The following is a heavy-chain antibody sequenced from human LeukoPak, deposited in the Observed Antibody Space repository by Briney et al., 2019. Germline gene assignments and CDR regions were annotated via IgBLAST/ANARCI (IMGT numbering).Heavy chain of an antibody. CDR1: GYTFTSYY. V-gene: IGHV1-46*01. CDR2: INPSGGST. J-gene: IGHJ6*02. CDR3: ARGGDIVVVPTAIGFYSYYYGMDV. Sequence: ASVKVSCKASGYTFTSYYMHWVRQAPGQGLEWMGIINPSGGSTIYAQKFQGRITMTRDTSTSTVYMELSSLRSEDTAVYYCARGGDIVVVPTAIGFYSYYYGMDVWGQGTTVTVSS. D-gene: IGHD2-2*02.